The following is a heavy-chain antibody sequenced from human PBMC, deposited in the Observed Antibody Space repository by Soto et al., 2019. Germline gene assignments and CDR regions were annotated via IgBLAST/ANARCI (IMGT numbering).Heavy chain of an antibody. Sequence: EVQLVESGGGLVQPGGSLRLSCAASRFTFSSFWFHWVRQAPGKGLVWVSRINSDGSSTSYADSVKGRFTISRDNAKNTLYLQMNSLSAEDTAVYYCARAAYSGSQTFLFDRWGQGTLVTVSS. J-gene: IGHJ5*02. CDR1: RFTFSSFW. D-gene: IGHD6-13*01. CDR2: INSDGSST. CDR3: ARAAYSGSQTFLFDR. V-gene: IGHV3-74*01.